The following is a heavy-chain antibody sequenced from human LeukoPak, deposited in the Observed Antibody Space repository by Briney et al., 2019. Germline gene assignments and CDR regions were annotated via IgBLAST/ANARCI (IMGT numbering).Heavy chain of an antibody. J-gene: IGHJ1*01. CDR1: GFTFSSYW. CDR3: ARAQIAAAVRHFQH. CDR2: INSDGSST. Sequence: GGSLRLSCAASGFTFSSYWMRWVRQAPGKGLVWVSRINSDGSSTSYADSVKGRFTISRDNAKNTLYLQMNSLRAEDTAVYYCARAQIAAAVRHFQHWGQGTLVTVSS. D-gene: IGHD6-13*01. V-gene: IGHV3-74*01.